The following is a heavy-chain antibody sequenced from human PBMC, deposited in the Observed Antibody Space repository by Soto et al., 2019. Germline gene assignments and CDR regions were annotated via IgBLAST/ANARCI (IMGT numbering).Heavy chain of an antibody. Sequence: QVQMVQSGAEVKKPGASVKVSCRASGYSFTSYDVNWVRQATGQGLEWMGWMNPNSGNTAFAEKFQGRVTMNRDTPISTAYMALSGLTSEDTAVYYCARYPYTSYCSDGSCSYDAFDIWGQGTVVTVSS. CDR1: GYSFTSYD. J-gene: IGHJ3*02. D-gene: IGHD2-15*01. CDR3: ARYPYTSYCSDGSCSYDAFDI. CDR2: MNPNSGNT. V-gene: IGHV1-8*01.